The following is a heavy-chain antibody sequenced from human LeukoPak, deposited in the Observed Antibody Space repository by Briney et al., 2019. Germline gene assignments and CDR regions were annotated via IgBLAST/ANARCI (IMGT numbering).Heavy chain of an antibody. CDR3: ARDYGGNEAFDI. Sequence: PGGSLRLSCAGSGFTFNDYWMTWVRQAPGKGLEWVANIQEDGSDKQYVDSVKGRFSISRDNAEHSLYLQMNSLRAEDTAVYYCARDYGGNEAFDIWGQGTMVTVSS. D-gene: IGHD4-23*01. J-gene: IGHJ3*02. V-gene: IGHV3-7*01. CDR2: IQEDGSDK. CDR1: GFTFNDYW.